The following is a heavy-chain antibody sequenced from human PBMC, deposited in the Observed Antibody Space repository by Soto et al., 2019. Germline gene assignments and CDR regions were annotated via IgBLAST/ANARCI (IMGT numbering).Heavy chain of an antibody. V-gene: IGHV1-46*01. CDR3: ARDLAAGDY. Sequence: QVQLVQSGAEVKKPGASVNISCKASGYTFINYYMHWVRQAPGQGLEWMAIINPTGGSTNYAQRFQGRVTLTMDTSTTTVYMELSSLRFEDTAVYYCARDLAAGDYWGQGTLVTVSS. D-gene: IGHD6-25*01. CDR1: GYTFINYY. CDR2: INPTGGST. J-gene: IGHJ4*02.